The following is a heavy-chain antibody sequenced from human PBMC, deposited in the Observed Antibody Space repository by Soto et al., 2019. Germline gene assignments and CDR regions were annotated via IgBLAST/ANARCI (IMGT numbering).Heavy chain of an antibody. Sequence: QVQLQESGPGLVKPSETLSLTGTVSGDSVNSNSFYWSWILQPPGEGLGWIGYNFYSWTTNYNPSLKSRVTISLDTSKNHFSLKLTSVTAADTAVYYCATGRYYYGSEYWGQGSLVTVSS. D-gene: IGHD3-10*01. CDR3: ATGRYYYGSEY. CDR1: GDSVNSNSFY. J-gene: IGHJ4*02. CDR2: NFYSWTT. V-gene: IGHV4-61*01.